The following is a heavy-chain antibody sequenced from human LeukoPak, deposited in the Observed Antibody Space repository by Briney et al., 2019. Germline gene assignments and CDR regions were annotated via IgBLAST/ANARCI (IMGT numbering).Heavy chain of an antibody. J-gene: IGHJ4*02. CDR2: ISAYNGNT. CDR3: ARGPKRAVVPAARLFDY. CDR1: GYTFTSYG. Sequence: ASVKVSCKASGYTFTSYGISWVRQAPGQGLEWMGWISAYNGNTNYAQKLQGRVTITTDTSTSTAYMELRSLRSDDTAVYYCARGPKRAVVPAARLFDYWGQGTLVTVSS. V-gene: IGHV1-18*01. D-gene: IGHD2-2*01.